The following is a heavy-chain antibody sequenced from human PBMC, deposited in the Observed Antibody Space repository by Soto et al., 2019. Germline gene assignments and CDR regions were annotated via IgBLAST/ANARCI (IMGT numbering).Heavy chain of an antibody. CDR3: ARSGGTYYFDH. D-gene: IGHD1-1*01. J-gene: IGHJ4*02. CDR1: GTTFSTHG. V-gene: IGHV1-69*12. Sequence: QVQLVQSGAEVRKPGSSVNVSCKASGTTFSTHGIHWVRQAPGQGREWMGGFVPMFSSSNYAQKFQGRLTIVADESTNSAYMELSSLRADDSAIYYCARSGGTYYFDHCGQGTLVTVSS. CDR2: FVPMFSSS.